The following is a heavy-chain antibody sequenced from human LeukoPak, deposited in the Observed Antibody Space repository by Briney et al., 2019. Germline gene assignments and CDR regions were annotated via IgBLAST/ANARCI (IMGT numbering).Heavy chain of an antibody. CDR2: INPNSGGT. CDR1: GYTFTGYY. CDR3: ARETPWDYDILTGYYTRWGMVDY. D-gene: IGHD3-9*01. J-gene: IGHJ4*02. Sequence: ASVKVSCKASGYTFTGYYMHWVRQAPGQGLEWMGWINPNSGGTNYAQKFQGRVTMTRDTSISTAYMELSRLRSDDTAVYYCARETPWDYDILTGYYTRWGMVDYWGQGTLVTVSS. V-gene: IGHV1-2*02.